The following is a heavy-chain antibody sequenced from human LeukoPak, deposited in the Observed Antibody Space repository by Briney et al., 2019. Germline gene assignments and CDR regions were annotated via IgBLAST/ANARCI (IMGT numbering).Heavy chain of an antibody. Sequence: PGRSLRLSCAASGFTFSSYAMHWVRQAPGKGLEWVAVISYDGSNKYYADSVKGRFTISRDNSKNTLYLQMNSLRAEDTAVYYCARDYGDHPRISWFDPWGQGTLVTVSS. V-gene: IGHV3-30-3*01. D-gene: IGHD4-17*01. CDR3: ARDYGDHPRISWFDP. CDR1: GFTFSSYA. J-gene: IGHJ5*02. CDR2: ISYDGSNK.